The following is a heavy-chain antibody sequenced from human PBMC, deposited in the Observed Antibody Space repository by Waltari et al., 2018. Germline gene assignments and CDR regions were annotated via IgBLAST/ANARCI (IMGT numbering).Heavy chain of an antibody. CDR3: AREGEGCSGGSCLRGGFDY. V-gene: IGHV1-24*01. Sequence: QVQLVQSGAEVKKPGASVKVSCKVSGYTLTELSMHWVRQAPGKGLEWMGVFVPDEGETIYAQKFRGSVTRTEDESTSTAYMELSSLRSEDTAVYYCAREGEGCSGGSCLRGGFDYWGQGTLVTVSS. CDR2: FVPDEGET. J-gene: IGHJ4*02. D-gene: IGHD2-15*01. CDR1: GYTLTELS.